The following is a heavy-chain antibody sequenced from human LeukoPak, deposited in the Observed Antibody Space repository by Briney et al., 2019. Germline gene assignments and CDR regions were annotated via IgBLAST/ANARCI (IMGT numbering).Heavy chain of an antibody. V-gene: IGHV3-64D*06. J-gene: IGHJ3*02. CDR2: ISSNGGST. CDR1: GFTFSSYA. Sequence: GGSLRLSCSASGFTFSSYAMHWVRQAPGKGLEYVSAISSNGGSTYYADSVKGRFTISRDNSKNTLYLQMSGLRAEDTAVYYCVKDLGVAGTVAFDIWGQGTMVTVSS. D-gene: IGHD6-19*01. CDR3: VKDLGVAGTVAFDI.